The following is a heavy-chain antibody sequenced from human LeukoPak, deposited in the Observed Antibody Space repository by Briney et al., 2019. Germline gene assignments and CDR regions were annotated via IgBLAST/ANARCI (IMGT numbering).Heavy chain of an antibody. D-gene: IGHD2/OR15-2a*01. J-gene: IGHJ5*02. Sequence: PKASVKVSCKVSGYTLTELSMHWVRQAPGKGLEWMGGFDPEDGETIYAQKFQGRVTMTEDTSTDTAYMELSSLRSEDTAVYYCARDLYCNSAKCYSNWFDTWGQGTLVTVSS. CDR2: FDPEDGET. CDR3: ARDLYCNSAKCYSNWFDT. V-gene: IGHV1-24*01. CDR1: GYTLTELS.